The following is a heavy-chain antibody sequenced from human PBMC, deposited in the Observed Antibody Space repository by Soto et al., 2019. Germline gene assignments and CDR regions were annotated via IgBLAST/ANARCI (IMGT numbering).Heavy chain of an antibody. Sequence: GASVKVSCKASGDTFTSYGISWVRQAPGPGLEWMGWISAYNVNTNYAQKLQGRVTITTDTSTTTAYTELRCLRSDDTAGYYSARRRHYDSSGWAHNVAFDISRQGTVVTVSS. CDR2: ISAYNVNT. J-gene: IGHJ3*02. V-gene: IGHV1-18*01. CDR1: GDTFTSYG. CDR3: ARRRHYDSSGWAHNVAFDI. D-gene: IGHD3-22*01.